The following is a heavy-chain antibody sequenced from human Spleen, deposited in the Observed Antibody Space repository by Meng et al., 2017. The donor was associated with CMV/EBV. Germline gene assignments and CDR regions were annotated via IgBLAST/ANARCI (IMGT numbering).Heavy chain of an antibody. J-gene: IGHJ4*02. CDR1: GCSLSTSGVG. Sequence: SGCSLSTSGVGVGWIRQPPGKALEWLALIYWNDDKRYSPSLKSRLTITKDTSKNQVVLTMTNMDPVDTATYYCAHRNVDTAMVSFDYWGQGTLVTVSS. D-gene: IGHD5-18*01. V-gene: IGHV2-5*01. CDR2: IYWNDDK. CDR3: AHRNVDTAMVSFDY.